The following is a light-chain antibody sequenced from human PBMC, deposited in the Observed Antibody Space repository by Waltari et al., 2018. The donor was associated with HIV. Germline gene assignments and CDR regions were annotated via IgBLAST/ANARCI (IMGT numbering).Light chain of an antibody. J-gene: IGKJ5*01. CDR2: DAS. Sequence: EVVLTQSPSTLSLSQGERATLSCRASQNIGNYLAWYQQKPGQAPRLLIYDASTRASGIPARFSGSGSGTDFTLTISRLEPEDVAVYYCQQRSNWPPVTFGQGTRLEI. CDR3: QQRSNWPPVT. CDR1: QNIGNY. V-gene: IGKV3-11*01.